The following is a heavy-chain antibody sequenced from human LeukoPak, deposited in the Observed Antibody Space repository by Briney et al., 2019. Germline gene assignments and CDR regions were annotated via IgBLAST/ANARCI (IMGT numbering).Heavy chain of an antibody. CDR1: GFTFSSYS. Sequence: GGSLRLSCAASGFTFSSYSMNWVRQAPGKGLEWVSSISSSSSYIYYADSVKGRFTISRDNAKNSLYLQMNSLRAEDTAVYYCARDLTYYYDSSGYYSNDAFDIWGQGTMVTVSS. J-gene: IGHJ3*02. D-gene: IGHD3-22*01. CDR2: ISSSSSYI. CDR3: ARDLTYYYDSSGYYSNDAFDI. V-gene: IGHV3-21*01.